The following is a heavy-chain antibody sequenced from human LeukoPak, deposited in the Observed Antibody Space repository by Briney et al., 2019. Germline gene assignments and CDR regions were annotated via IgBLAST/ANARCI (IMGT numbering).Heavy chain of an antibody. CDR3: ARRFRGVTMVRGPLGWFDP. CDR1: GGSFSGYY. J-gene: IGHJ5*02. V-gene: IGHV4-34*01. CDR2: INHSGST. D-gene: IGHD3-10*01. Sequence: SETLSLTCAVYGGSFSGYYWSWIRQPPGKGLEWIEEINHSGSTNYNPSLKSRVTISVDTSKNQFSLKLSSVTAADTAVYYCARRFRGVTMVRGPLGWFDPWGQGTLVTISS.